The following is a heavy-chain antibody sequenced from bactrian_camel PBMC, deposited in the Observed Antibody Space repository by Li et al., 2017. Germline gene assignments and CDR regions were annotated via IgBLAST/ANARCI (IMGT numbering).Heavy chain of an antibody. CDR3: AAADTIVPHDGKEWISRPNI. V-gene: IGHV3S63*01. CDR2: IWTIGGAT. J-gene: IGHJ4*01. CDR1: GYTYHTYC. Sequence: HVQLVESGGGSVQAGGSLRLSCVGPGYTYHTYCMGCFRQAPGKKREGVAAIWTIGGATYYADSVMGRFTISLDNAKNTLYLQMSRLKPEDTAMYYCAAADTIVPHDGKEWISRPNIWGQGTQVTVS. D-gene: IGHD2*01.